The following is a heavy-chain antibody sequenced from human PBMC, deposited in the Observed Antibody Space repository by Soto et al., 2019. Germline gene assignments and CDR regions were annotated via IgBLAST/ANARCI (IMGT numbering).Heavy chain of an antibody. CDR1: GYPVTAYY. Sequence: QLHLVQSGAVVKKPGASVTVSCSASGYPVTAYYMHWVRQAPGRGLEWMGGINPATGAAKYTQTFQGKVTMTRATSTSTVFMELSGLTAEDQAVFYCARGGGVGVAGSAAFDMWGQGTLVTVSS. CDR2: INPATGAA. J-gene: IGHJ3*02. D-gene: IGHD3-3*01. CDR3: ARGGGVGVAGSAAFDM. V-gene: IGHV1-2*02.